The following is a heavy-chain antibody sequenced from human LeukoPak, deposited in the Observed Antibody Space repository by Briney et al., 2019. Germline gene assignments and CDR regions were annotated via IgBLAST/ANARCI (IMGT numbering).Heavy chain of an antibody. CDR1: GFTFSSYA. D-gene: IGHD6-19*01. Sequence: GGSLGLSCAASGFTFSSYAMSWVRQAPGKGLEWVSAISGSGGSTYYADSVKGRFTISRDNSKNTLYLQMNSLRAEDTAVYYCAKDSQSPNTPRYSSGWYPDYWGQGTLVTVSS. V-gene: IGHV3-23*01. CDR2: ISGSGGST. CDR3: AKDSQSPNTPRYSSGWYPDY. J-gene: IGHJ4*02.